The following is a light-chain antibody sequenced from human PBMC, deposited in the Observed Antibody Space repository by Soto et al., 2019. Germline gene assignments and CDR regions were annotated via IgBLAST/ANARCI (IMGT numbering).Light chain of an antibody. CDR3: VSFTSSTTYV. J-gene: IGLJ1*01. CDR1: SSDVGGYDF. V-gene: IGLV2-14*01. CDR2: DVA. Sequence: QSALTQPASVSGSPGQSITISCTGTSSDVGGYDFVSWYQHHPGKAPRLMIYDVATRPSGVSNRFSGSKSGSTASLIISRLQTEDEADYYCVSFTSSTTYVFGSGTKV.